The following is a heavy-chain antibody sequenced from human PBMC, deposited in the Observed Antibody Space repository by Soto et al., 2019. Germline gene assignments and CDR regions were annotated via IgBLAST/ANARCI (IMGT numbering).Heavy chain of an antibody. J-gene: IGHJ6*02. CDR1: GGTFSSFA. Sequence: GASVKVSCKTSGGTFSSFAISWVRQAPGQGLEWMGGIIPIFETANYAQKFQGRVTITAEEITGTAYMELRSLRSEDTGVYYCARDLEVVVLGVDHYYYYGMDVWGQGTTVTVSS. CDR3: ARDLEVVVLGVDHYYYYGMDV. V-gene: IGHV1-69*13. D-gene: IGHD2-15*01. CDR2: IIPIFETA.